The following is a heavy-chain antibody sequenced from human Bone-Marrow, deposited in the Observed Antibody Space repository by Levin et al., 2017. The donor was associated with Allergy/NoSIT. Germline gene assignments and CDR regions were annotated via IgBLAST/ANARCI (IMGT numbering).Heavy chain of an antibody. CDR3: ASLTTYYYDSRGYWGYFDY. CDR1: GYTLSELS. Sequence: ASVKVSCKVSGYTLSELSMHWVRQAPGKGLEWMGGFDPENGETIYAQRFQGRVTMTEDTSTDTTYMELSSLRSEDTAVYYCASLTTYYYDSRGYWGYFDYWGQGSLVTVSS. D-gene: IGHD3-22*01. J-gene: IGHJ4*02. CDR2: FDPENGET. V-gene: IGHV1-24*01.